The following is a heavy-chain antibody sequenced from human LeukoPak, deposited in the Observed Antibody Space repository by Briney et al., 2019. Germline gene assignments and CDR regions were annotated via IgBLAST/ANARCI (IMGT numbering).Heavy chain of an antibody. CDR2: MNPNSGNT. Sequence: GASVKVSCKASGYTFTSYGISWVRQAPGQGLEWMGWMNPNSGNTGYARNFQGRVTMTSNTSISTAYMELSSLRSEDTAAYYCARGHGQLWLEGALPGYWGQGTLVTVSS. V-gene: IGHV1-8*02. J-gene: IGHJ4*02. D-gene: IGHD5-18*01. CDR1: GYTFTSYG. CDR3: ARGHGQLWLEGALPGY.